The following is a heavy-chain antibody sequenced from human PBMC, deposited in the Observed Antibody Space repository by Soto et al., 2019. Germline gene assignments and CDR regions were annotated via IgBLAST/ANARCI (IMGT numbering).Heavy chain of an antibody. CDR3: YVWGSYRNAFDI. V-gene: IGHV1-8*01. CDR2: MNPNSGNT. D-gene: IGHD3-16*02. Sequence: ASVKVSCKASGYTFTCYDINWVRQATGQGLEWMGWMNPNSGNTGYAQKSQGRVTMTRNTSISTAYMELSSLRSEDTAVYYCYVWGSYRNAFDIWGQGTMVTVSS. J-gene: IGHJ3*02. CDR1: GYTFTCYD.